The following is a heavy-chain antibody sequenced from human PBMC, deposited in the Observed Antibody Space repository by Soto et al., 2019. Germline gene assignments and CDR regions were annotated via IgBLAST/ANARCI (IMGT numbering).Heavy chain of an antibody. CDR2: ISWNSGDI. V-gene: IGHV3-9*01. J-gene: IGHJ4*02. D-gene: IGHD2-2*03. CDR3: AKDNDLDSDGPSDY. CDR1: GFSFDDYG. Sequence: EVQLVESGGGSVQPGRSLRLSCAASGFSFDDYGMHWVRQGPGKGLEWVSGISWNSGDIYYADSVKGRFTISRDNAKRSLYLQMNSLRTEDTALYYCAKDNDLDSDGPSDYWGQGILVTVSS.